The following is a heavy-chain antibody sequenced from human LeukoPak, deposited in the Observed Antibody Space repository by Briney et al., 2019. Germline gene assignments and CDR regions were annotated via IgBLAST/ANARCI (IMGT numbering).Heavy chain of an antibody. Sequence: GSGPTLVNPTQTLRLTCTFSGLTLSTSGVGVGLIRQPPGKALEWLALIYWNDDKRYSPSLKSRLTITKDTSKNQVVLTMTNMDPVDTATYYCALSLKYYDFWSGYPPSDYWGQGTLVTVSS. CDR3: ALSLKYYDFWSGYPPSDY. CDR2: IYWNDDK. J-gene: IGHJ4*02. CDR1: GLTLSTSGVG. D-gene: IGHD3-3*01. V-gene: IGHV2-5*01.